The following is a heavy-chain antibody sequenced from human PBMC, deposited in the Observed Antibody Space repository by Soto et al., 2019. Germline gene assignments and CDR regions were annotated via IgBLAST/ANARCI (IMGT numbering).Heavy chain of an antibody. CDR2: INHSGST. Sequence: SETLSLTCAVYGGSFSGYYWSWIRQPPGKGLEWIGEINHSGSTNYNPSLKSRVTISVDTSKNQFSLKLSSVTAADTAVYYCARVYCSGDSCYFEPLWFDYWSQGTLVTVSS. V-gene: IGHV4-34*01. D-gene: IGHD2-15*01. J-gene: IGHJ4*02. CDR1: GGSFSGYY. CDR3: ARVYCSGDSCYFEPLWFDY.